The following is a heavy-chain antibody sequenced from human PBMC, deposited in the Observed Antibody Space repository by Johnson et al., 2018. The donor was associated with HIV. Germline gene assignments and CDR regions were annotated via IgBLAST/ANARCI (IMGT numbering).Heavy chain of an antibody. Sequence: LLVESGGGLVQPGRSLRLSCVASGFTFNDYAMHWVRQAPGKGLEWVSGISWNSDTIVYADSVKGRLTISRDNAKNSLYLQMNSLRAEDTSLYYCTKGRSIEWEVRSAFDIWSQGTMVTVSS. CDR2: ISWNSDTI. J-gene: IGHJ3*02. D-gene: IGHD1-26*01. V-gene: IGHV3-9*01. CDR1: GFTFNDYA. CDR3: TKGRSIEWEVRSAFDI.